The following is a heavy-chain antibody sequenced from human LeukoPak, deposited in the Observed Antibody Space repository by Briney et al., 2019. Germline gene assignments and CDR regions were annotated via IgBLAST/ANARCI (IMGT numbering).Heavy chain of an antibody. J-gene: IGHJ4*02. CDR2: IYHSGST. V-gene: IGHV4-38-2*02. CDR3: ARLRVQNYGGNWGFDY. CDR1: GYSIGSISSTYY. Sequence: SETLSLTCTVSGYSIGSISSTYYWGWVRQSPGKGLEWIGSIYHSGSTYCNPSLQSRVTISIDTSKNQFSLKLSSVTAADTAVYYCARLRVQNYGGNWGFDYWGQGTLVTVSS. D-gene: IGHD4-23*01.